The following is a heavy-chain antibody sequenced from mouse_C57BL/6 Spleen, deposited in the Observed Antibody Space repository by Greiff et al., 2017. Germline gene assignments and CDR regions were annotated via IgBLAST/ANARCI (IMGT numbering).Heavy chain of an antibody. V-gene: IGHV5-6*01. D-gene: IGHD4-1*01. CDR1: GFTFSSYG. CDR2: ISSGGSYT. Sequence: EVQVVESGGDLVKPGGSLKLSCAASGFTFSSYGMSWVRQTPDKRLEWVATISSGGSYTYYPASVKGRFTISRDNAKNTLYLQMSSLKSEDTAMYYCARRDWDGGFAYWGQGTLVTVSA. J-gene: IGHJ3*01. CDR3: ARRDWDGGFAY.